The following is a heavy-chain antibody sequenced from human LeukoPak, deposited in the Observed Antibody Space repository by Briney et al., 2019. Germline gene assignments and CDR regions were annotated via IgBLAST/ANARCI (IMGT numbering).Heavy chain of an antibody. CDR2: IKCKTDGGTT. D-gene: IGHD3-10*01. Sequence: PGGSLRLSCGASGFTFSKAWMNWVRQAPGKGLEWVGRIKCKTDGGTTDYAAPVEGRFTISRDDSKNTLYLQMNTLKTEDTAVYYCVTDLGSGRRNDAFDIWGQGTMVTVSS. CDR1: GFTFSKAW. CDR3: VTDLGSGRRNDAFDI. V-gene: IGHV3-15*07. J-gene: IGHJ3*02.